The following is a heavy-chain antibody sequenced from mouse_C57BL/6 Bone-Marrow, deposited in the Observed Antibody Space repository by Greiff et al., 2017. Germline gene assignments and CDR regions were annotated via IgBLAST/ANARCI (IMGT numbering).Heavy chain of an antibody. CDR1: GFSLTSYA. D-gene: IGHD1-1*01. V-gene: IGHV2-9-1*01. Sequence: QVQLKKSGPGLVAPSQSLSITCTVSGFSLTSYAISWVRQPPGKGLEWLGVIWTGGGTNSNSALKSRLSISKDNSKSQVFLKMNSLQTDDTARYYCARNPLDYYGSSYVGYFDVWGTGTTVTVSS. CDR2: IWTGGGT. J-gene: IGHJ1*03. CDR3: ARNPLDYYGSSYVGYFDV.